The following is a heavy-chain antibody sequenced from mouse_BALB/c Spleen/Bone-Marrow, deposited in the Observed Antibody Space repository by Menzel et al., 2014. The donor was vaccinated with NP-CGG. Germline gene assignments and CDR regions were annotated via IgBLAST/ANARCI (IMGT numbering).Heavy chain of an antibody. CDR3: ARGGFAGAWFAY. V-gene: IGHV1-7*01. J-gene: IGHJ3*01. Sequence: QVQLQQSGAELAKPGASVKMSCKASGYTFTRYWMHWVKQRPGQGLEWIGYINPSTGYTEYNQKFKDKATLTADKSSSTAYMQLSSLTSEDSAVYYRARGGFAGAWFAYWGQGTLVTVSA. CDR2: INPSTGYT. CDR1: GYTFTRYW. D-gene: IGHD1-1*02.